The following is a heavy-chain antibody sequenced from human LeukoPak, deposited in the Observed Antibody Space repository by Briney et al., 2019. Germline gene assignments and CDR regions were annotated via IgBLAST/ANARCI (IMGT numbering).Heavy chain of an antibody. D-gene: IGHD6-13*01. CDR3: RTGLIFMSQQLAYDAFDI. Sequence: ASVKVSCKVSGYTLTELSILWVRQAPGKGLEWMGGFDPEDGKTIYAQKFQGRVIMTEDTSTDTSNMELSSLRSEDTAVYYCRTGLIFMSQQLAYDAFDIWGQGTMVTVSS. V-gene: IGHV1-24*01. CDR1: GYTLTELS. J-gene: IGHJ3*02. CDR2: FDPEDGKT.